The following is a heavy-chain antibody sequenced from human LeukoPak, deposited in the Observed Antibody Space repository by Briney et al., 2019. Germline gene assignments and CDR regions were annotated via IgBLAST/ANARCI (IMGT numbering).Heavy chain of an antibody. CDR3: ARSRILEDAFDI. V-gene: IGHV3-7*01. CDR2: IKQDGSEK. D-gene: IGHD2-15*01. Sequence: GGSLRLSCEASGFSFSSYWMSWVRQAPGKGLEWVANIKQDGSEKYYVDSVKGRFTISRDNAKNSLYLQMNSLRAEDTAVYYCARSRILEDAFDIWGQGTMVTVSS. J-gene: IGHJ3*02. CDR1: GFSFSSYW.